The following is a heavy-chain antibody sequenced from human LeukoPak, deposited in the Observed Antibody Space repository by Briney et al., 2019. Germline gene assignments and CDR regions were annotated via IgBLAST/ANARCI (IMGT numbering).Heavy chain of an antibody. CDR3: ARHRGSGSPYFDY. CDR1: GDSIINYY. Sequence: SETLSLTCTVSGDSIINYYWSWIRQSPGKGLEWIGYIYYSGSTNYNPSLKSRVTISVDTSKNQFSLKLSSVTAADTAVYYCARHRGSGSPYFDYWGQGTLVTVSS. V-gene: IGHV4-59*08. CDR2: IYYSGST. J-gene: IGHJ4*02. D-gene: IGHD3-10*01.